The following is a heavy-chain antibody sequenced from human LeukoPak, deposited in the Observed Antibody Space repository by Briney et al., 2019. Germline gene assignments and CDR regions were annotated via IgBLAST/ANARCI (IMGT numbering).Heavy chain of an antibody. CDR3: ARGLTTTVTRNCWGY. J-gene: IGHJ4*02. CDR1: GFTFGTYW. V-gene: IGHV3-7*04. Sequence: GGSLRLSCAASGFTFGTYWMSWVRHAPGKGLEWVANIKEDGSEKYYVGSVRGRFTISRDNAKNSLYLQMNSLRAEDTAVYYCARGLTTTVTRNCWGYWGQGTQVTVSS. CDR2: IKEDGSEK. D-gene: IGHD4-11*01.